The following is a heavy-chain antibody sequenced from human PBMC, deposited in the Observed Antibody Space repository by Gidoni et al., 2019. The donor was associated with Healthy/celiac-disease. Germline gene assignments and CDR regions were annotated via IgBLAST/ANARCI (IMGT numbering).Heavy chain of an antibody. V-gene: IGHV4-34*01. CDR2: INHSGST. CDR3: ARGHRWDRNHACDI. J-gene: IGHJ3*02. Sequence: QVQLQQWGAGLLKPSETLSLTFAVYGGSFSGYYWSWIRPPPGKGLEWIGEINHSGSTNYNPSLKSRVTISVDTSKNQFSLKLSSVTAADTAVYYCARGHRWDRNHACDIWGQGTMVTGSS. D-gene: IGHD1-26*01. CDR1: GGSFSGYY.